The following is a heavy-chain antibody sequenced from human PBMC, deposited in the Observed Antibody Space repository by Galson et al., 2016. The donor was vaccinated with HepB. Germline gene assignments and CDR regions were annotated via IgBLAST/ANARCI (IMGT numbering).Heavy chain of an antibody. V-gene: IGHV3-23*01. D-gene: IGHD3-22*01. CDR1: GFAFSTFA. J-gene: IGHJ4*02. Sequence: SLRLSCAASGFAFSTFAMSWVRQAPGKGLEWVSSISGSGGSTYYADSVKGRFTIARDNSKKTVFLQMNSLRVEDTAIYYCSKVGNMIVLVGADYWGQGSLVTVAS. CDR3: SKVGNMIVLVGADY. CDR2: ISGSGGST.